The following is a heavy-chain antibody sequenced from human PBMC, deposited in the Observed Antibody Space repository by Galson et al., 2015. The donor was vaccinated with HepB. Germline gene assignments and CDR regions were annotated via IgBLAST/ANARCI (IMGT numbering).Heavy chain of an antibody. J-gene: IGHJ3*02. CDR2: ISYAGSNK. CDR1: GFTFSSYA. V-gene: IGHV3-30*04. D-gene: IGHD2-8*01. Sequence: SLRLSCAASGFTFSSYAMHWVRQAPGKGLEWVAVISYAGSNKYYADSVKGRFTIARDNSKNTLYLQMNSLRAEDTAVYYCARDLMSAFDIWGQGTMVTVSS. CDR3: ARDLMSAFDI.